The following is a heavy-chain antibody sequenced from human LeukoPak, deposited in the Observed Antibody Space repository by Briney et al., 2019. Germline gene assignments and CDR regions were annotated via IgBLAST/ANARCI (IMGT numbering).Heavy chain of an antibody. Sequence: GGSLRLSCAASGFTFDDYGMSWVRQAPGKGLERAFGINWNGGRTGYADSVKGRFTISRDNAKKSLYVQMNSLRAEDTALYYCAREYYGSGSYYNVGYWGQGTLVTVSS. V-gene: IGHV3-20*04. CDR1: GFTFDDYG. D-gene: IGHD3-10*01. J-gene: IGHJ4*02. CDR2: INWNGGRT. CDR3: AREYYGSGSYYNVGY.